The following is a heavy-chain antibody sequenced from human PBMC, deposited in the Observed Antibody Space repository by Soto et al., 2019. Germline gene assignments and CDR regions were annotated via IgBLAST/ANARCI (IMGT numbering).Heavy chain of an antibody. Sequence: QVQLVQSGAEVKKPGASVKVSCKASGYTFTSYGISWVRQAPGQGLEWLGWISAYYANTNYARKHQCRVTMTAATTTSPASMAPRRLRSDVTAVYYCAREDSPSLNWGQGTLVTGSS. V-gene: IGHV1-18*01. J-gene: IGHJ4*02. CDR3: AREDSPSLN. CDR2: ISAYYANT. CDR1: GYTFTSYG. D-gene: IGHD2-2*01.